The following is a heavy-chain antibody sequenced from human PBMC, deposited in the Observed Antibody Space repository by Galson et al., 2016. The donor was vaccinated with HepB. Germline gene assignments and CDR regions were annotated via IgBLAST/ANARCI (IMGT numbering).Heavy chain of an antibody. V-gene: IGHV4-30-4*01. CDR2: IYNIGAT. CDR3: ASGRPCFRDSPYFFDS. D-gene: IGHD3-10*02. J-gene: IGHJ4*02. Sequence: TLSLTCTVSNASITSDDYYWNWIRQSPGKGPEWIGFIYNIGATDYNPSLKTRVAMSVDTSKNQFSLRLASVTAADAAVYFCASGRPCFRDSPYFFDSWGQGTLVAVSS. CDR1: NASITSDDYY.